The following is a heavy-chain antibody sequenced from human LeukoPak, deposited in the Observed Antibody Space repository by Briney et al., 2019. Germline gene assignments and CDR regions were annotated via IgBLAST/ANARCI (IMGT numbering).Heavy chain of an antibody. CDR1: GFTFSGSA. J-gene: IGHJ4*02. CDR2: IRSKANNYAT. Sequence: GGSLRLSCAASGFTFSGSAMHWVRQASGKGLEWVGRIRSKANNYATAYAESVKGRFTISRDDSKNTAYLQMNSLKAEDTAVYYCTTIDEVNRKLDYWGQGTLVTVSS. V-gene: IGHV3-73*01. D-gene: IGHD1-14*01. CDR3: TTIDEVNRKLDY.